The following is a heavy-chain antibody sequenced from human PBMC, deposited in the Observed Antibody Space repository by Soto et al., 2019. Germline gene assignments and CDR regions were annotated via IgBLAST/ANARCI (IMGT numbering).Heavy chain of an antibody. D-gene: IGHD3-3*01. CDR1: GFTFSSYS. CDR3: AAGSSGYYYYYGMDV. J-gene: IGHJ6*02. Sequence: GESLSLSCAASGFTFSSYSMNWVRPAPGKGLEWVSSISSSSSYIYYADSVKGRFTISRDNAKNSLYLQMNSLRAEDTAVYYCAAGSSGYYYYYGMDVWGQGTMVTVSS. V-gene: IGHV3-21*01. CDR2: ISSSSSYI.